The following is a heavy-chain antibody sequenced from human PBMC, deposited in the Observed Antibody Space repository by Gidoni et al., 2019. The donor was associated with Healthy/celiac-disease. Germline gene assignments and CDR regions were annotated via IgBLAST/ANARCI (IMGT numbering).Heavy chain of an antibody. D-gene: IGHD2-21*02. J-gene: IGHJ4*02. CDR3: ARSPYCGGDCYSYYFDY. V-gene: IGHV4-59*01. CDR2: IYYSGST. Sequence: QVQLQESGPGLVKPSETLSLTCTVSGGSISSYYWSWIRQPPGKGLEWIGYIYYSGSTNYNPSLKSRVTISVDTSKNQFSLKLSSVTAADTAVYYCARSPYCGGDCYSYYFDYWGQGTLVTVSS. CDR1: GGSISSYY.